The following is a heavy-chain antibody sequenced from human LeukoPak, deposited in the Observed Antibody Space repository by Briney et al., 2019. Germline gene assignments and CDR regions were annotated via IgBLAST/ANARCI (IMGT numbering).Heavy chain of an antibody. CDR1: GGSISSGSYY. J-gene: IGHJ5*02. D-gene: IGHD2-21*01. CDR2: INISGST. CDR3: AREFRIRLDP. Sequence: PSETLSLTCTVSGGSISSGSYYCSWIRQPAGKGLEWIGRINISGSTNYNPSLKSRATISVDTSKNQFSLKLSSVTAADTAVYYCAREFRIRLDPWGRGTLVTVSS. V-gene: IGHV4-61*02.